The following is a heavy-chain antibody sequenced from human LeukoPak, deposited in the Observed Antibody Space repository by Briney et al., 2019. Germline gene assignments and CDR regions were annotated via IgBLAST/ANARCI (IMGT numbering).Heavy chain of an antibody. Sequence: GGSLRLSCVASGFTVSSNYMNWVRQAPGKGLEWVAVLYSSGSTRYAESVKGRFTISRDNSKNTLYLQMNSLRAEDTAVYYCAKDRPRITMIVVVITTGGGDAFDIWGQGTMVTVSS. J-gene: IGHJ3*02. V-gene: IGHV3-53*01. CDR1: GFTVSSNY. CDR3: AKDRPRITMIVVVITTGGGDAFDI. CDR2: LYSSGST. D-gene: IGHD3-22*01.